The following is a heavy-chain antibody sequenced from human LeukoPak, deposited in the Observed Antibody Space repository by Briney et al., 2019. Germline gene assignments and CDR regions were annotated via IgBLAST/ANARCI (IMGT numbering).Heavy chain of an antibody. Sequence: ASVKVSCKASGYTFTSYYMHWVRQAPGQGLEWMGIINPSGGSTSYAQKFQGRVTITRNTSISTAYMELSSLRSEDTAVYYCARGISRYNWFDPWGQGTLVTVSS. CDR1: GYTFTSYY. V-gene: IGHV1-46*01. J-gene: IGHJ5*02. CDR3: ARGISRYNWFDP. CDR2: INPSGGST.